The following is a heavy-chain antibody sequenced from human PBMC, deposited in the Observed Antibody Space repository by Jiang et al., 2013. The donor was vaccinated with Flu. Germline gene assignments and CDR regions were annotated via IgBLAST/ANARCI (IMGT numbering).Heavy chain of an antibody. CDR3: ARDDGRDYYDSSGYSKQAFDI. Sequence: RFTISRDNAKNSLYLQMNSLRAEDTAVYYCARDDGRDYYDSSGYSKQAFDIWGQGTMVTVSS. V-gene: IGHV3-11*06. D-gene: IGHD3-22*01. J-gene: IGHJ3*02.